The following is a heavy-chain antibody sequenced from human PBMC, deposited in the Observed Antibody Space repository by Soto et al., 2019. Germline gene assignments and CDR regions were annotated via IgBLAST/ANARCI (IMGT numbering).Heavy chain of an antibody. J-gene: IGHJ1*01. D-gene: IGHD3-10*01. CDR1: GATFSGNF. V-gene: IGHV1-2*02. CDR2: INPDNGDT. CDR3: TRARSGANFQD. Sequence: QEQLGQSGAEVREPGASVKVSCKPSGATFSGNFFHWVRQAPGQGLEWKGWINPDNGDTNYAQKFQDRVTMTRGTSISTAYMDLSRLGSDDTDVYFCTRARSGANFQDWGQGTLVTVSS.